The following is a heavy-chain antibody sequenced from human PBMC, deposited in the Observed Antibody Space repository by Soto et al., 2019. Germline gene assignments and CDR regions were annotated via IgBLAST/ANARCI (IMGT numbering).Heavy chain of an antibody. V-gene: IGHV4-30-2*01. D-gene: IGHD3-10*01. Sequence: TLSLTCAVSGGSLTSGNSYSWSWVRQPPGKCLEWIGSISHTRSNSYNPSLKSRLTMSVDKSKNQFSLRLSSATDADMDVYYCARAVAPYFGNGFDPWGQGILVTVSS. J-gene: IGHJ5*02. CDR3: ARAVAPYFGNGFDP. CDR1: GGSLTSGNSYS. CDR2: ISHTRSN.